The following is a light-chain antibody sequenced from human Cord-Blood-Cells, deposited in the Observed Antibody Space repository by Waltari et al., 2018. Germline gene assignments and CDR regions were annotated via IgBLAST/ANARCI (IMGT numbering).Light chain of an antibody. J-gene: IGKJ4*01. CDR2: AAS. CDR1: QSISSY. V-gene: IGKV1-39*01. CDR3: QQSYSTPLT. Sequence: DIQMTQSPSSLSASVGDRVTITCRASQSISSYLNWYQQKPGKAPTLLIYAASSLQSGDPSTFSGSGSGTDFALTISSLQPEDFPTYYCQQSYSTPLTVGGGHKVEIK.